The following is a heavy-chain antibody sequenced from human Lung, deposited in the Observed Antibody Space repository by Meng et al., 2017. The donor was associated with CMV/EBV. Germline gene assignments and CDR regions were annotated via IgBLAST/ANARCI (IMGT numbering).Heavy chain of an antibody. J-gene: IGHJ6*02. CDR2: ISSSYAV. V-gene: IGHV3-69-1*01. Sequence: GGSLRLSCAASGFRFSDYYMTWIRQAPGKGLEWVSYISSSYAVDYADSLKGRFTISRDNAKNSLYLQMNSLRVEDTAVYYCARVLLEVRGWYYQGMDVWGQGTXVTVYS. CDR1: GFRFSDYY. CDR3: ARVLLEVRGWYYQGMDV. D-gene: IGHD6-19*01.